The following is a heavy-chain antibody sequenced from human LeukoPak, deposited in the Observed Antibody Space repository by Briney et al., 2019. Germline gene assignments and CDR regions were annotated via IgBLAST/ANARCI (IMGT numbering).Heavy chain of an antibody. Sequence: SQTLSLTRTVSGGSISSYYWSWIRQPPGKGLEWIGYIYYSGSTNYNPSLKSRVTISVDTSKNQFSLKLSSVTAADTAVYYCARHRVRGGFDYWGQGTLVTVSS. CDR1: GGSISSYY. D-gene: IGHD3-10*01. CDR3: ARHRVRGGFDY. J-gene: IGHJ4*02. CDR2: IYYSGST. V-gene: IGHV4-59*08.